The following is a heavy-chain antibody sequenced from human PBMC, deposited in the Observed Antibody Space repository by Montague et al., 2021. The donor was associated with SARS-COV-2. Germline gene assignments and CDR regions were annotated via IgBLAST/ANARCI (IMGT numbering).Heavy chain of an antibody. CDR1: GFSLSTRGVG. CDR2: IYWDDDE. V-gene: IGHV2-5*02. CDR3: AHTKAPAGDRWFDP. Sequence: PALVKPTQTLTLTCAFSGFSLSTRGVGVGWIRQPPGKALEWLALIYWDDDERYSPSLESRLTISKDSSKNQVVLTMTKMAPVDTATYYCAHTKAPAGDRWFDPWGQGTPVTVSS. J-gene: IGHJ5*02. D-gene: IGHD6-13*01.